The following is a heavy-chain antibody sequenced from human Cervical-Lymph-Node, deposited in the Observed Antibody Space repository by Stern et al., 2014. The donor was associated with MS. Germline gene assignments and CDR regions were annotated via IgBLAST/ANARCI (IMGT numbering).Heavy chain of an antibody. D-gene: IGHD6-25*01. CDR3: ARPAAARYFDY. CDR2: ISYDGSRQ. J-gene: IGHJ4*02. Sequence: VQLVESGGGVVQPGRSLRLSCAASGFTFGSHTMHWVRQAPGKGLDWVAIISYDGSRQHYADSVKGRFTISRDNSNNTLYLQMNSLRAEDTAMYYCARPAAARYFDYWGQGTQVTVSS. V-gene: IGHV3-30-3*01. CDR1: GFTFGSHT.